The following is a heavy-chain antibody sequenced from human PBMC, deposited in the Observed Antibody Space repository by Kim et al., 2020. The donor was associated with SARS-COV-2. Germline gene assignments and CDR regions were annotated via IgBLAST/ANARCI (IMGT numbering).Heavy chain of an antibody. V-gene: IGHV4-4*02. D-gene: IGHD3-10*01. CDR3: ARVNYGSGDYWYFDL. Sequence: SETLSLTCAVSGGSISSSNWWSCVRQPPGKGLEWIGEIYHSGSTNYNPSLKSRVTISVDKSKNQFSLKLSSVTAAATAVYYCARVNYGSGDYWYFDLWGRGTLVSVSS. CDR1: GGSISSSNW. J-gene: IGHJ2*01. CDR2: IYHSGST.